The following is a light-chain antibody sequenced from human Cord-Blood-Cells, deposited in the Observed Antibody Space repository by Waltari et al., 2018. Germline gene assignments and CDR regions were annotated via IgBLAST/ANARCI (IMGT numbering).Light chain of an antibody. CDR3: QQYNNWPRT. Sequence: EIVMTQSPATLSVSPGERATLACRASQSVSSTLAWSQQKPGQAPRPLIYGASTRATGIPARFSGSGSGTEFNLTISSLQSEDFAVYDCQQYNNWPRTFCQGTKVEIK. CDR2: GAS. J-gene: IGKJ1*01. V-gene: IGKV3-15*01. CDR1: QSVSST.